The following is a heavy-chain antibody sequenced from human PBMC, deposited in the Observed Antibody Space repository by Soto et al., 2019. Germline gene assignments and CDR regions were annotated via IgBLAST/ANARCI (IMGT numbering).Heavy chain of an antibody. D-gene: IGHD2-15*01. CDR3: AVVGADI. Sequence: PGGSLRLSCAASGFTFSSYGMHWVRQAPGKGLEWVAVISYDGTNKYYADSVKGRFTISRDSSKNTLYLQMNSLSAEDTAVYYCAVVGADIWGQGTLVTVS. CDR2: ISYDGTNK. V-gene: IGHV3-30*03. CDR1: GFTFSSYG. J-gene: IGHJ4*02.